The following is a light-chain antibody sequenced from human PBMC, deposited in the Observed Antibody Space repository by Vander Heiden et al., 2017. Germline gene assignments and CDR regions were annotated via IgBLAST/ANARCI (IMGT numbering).Light chain of an antibody. CDR1: SSYVGGYNY. CDR2: DVN. Sequence: QSALTQPASVSGAPGQSITISCTGTSSYVGGYNYVSWYQQHPGKSPKLMIYDVNNLPSGVSHRFSGSKSGNTASLTISGLQAEDEADYYCSSYTSSNTWVFGGGTKLTVL. J-gene: IGLJ3*02. CDR3: SSYTSSNTWV. V-gene: IGLV2-14*03.